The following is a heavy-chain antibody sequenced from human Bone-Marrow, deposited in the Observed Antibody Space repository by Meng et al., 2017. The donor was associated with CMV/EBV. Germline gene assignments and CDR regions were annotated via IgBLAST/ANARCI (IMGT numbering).Heavy chain of an antibody. D-gene: IGHD2-21*02. J-gene: IGHJ2*01. V-gene: IGHV3-21*01. CDR3: ARDPRDVGDRNWYFDL. Sequence: GESLKISCAASDFTFRTYSMNWVRQAPGKGLEWVSSISSSATYVYYADSVRGRFTISRDNAKNSLFLQMNSLTVEDVGVYYCARDPRDVGDRNWYFDLWGRGTLVTVSS. CDR1: DFTFRTYS. CDR2: ISSSATYV.